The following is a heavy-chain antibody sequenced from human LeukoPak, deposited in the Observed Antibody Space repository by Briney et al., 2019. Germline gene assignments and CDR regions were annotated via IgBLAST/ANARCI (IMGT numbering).Heavy chain of an antibody. D-gene: IGHD3-10*01. CDR1: GFTFSSYA. CDR2: ISGSGGST. V-gene: IGHV3-23*01. J-gene: IGHJ4*02. Sequence: GGSLRLSCAASGFTFSSYAMSWVRQAPGKGLEWVSAISGSGGSTYYADSVKGRFTISRDNSKNTLYLQMNSLRAEDTAVYYCAKVPYGSGTRGGFDYWGQGTLVTVSS. CDR3: AKVPYGSGTRGGFDY.